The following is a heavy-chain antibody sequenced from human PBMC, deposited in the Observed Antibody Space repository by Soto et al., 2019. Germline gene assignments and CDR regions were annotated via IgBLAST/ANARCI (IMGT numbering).Heavy chain of an antibody. CDR1: GFTFSNYW. CDR2: INSGGSTA. CDR3: AKDRGDYEVY. D-gene: IGHD4-17*01. Sequence: QPGGSLRLSCAASGFTFSNYWMNWVRQSPGKGLVCVSRINSGGSTANYADSVKGRFTISRDNSKNTLYLQMNSLRAEDTAVYYCAKDRGDYEVYWGQGTLVTVSS. V-gene: IGHV3-74*01. J-gene: IGHJ4*02.